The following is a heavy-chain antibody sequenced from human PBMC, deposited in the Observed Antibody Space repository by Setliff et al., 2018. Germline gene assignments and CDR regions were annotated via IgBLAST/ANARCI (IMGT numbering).Heavy chain of an antibody. CDR3: ARMTGFLYTDV. D-gene: IGHD3-3*01. V-gene: IGHV4-59*08. CDR2: MYYSEDT. J-gene: IGHJ6*03. CDR1: GGSVRGYY. Sequence: SETLSLTCTVSGGSVRGYYWSWIRQPPGKGLEWIGYMYYSEDTNYNPSLKSQVTISVDTSKIQFSLELRSVTAADTAVYYCARMTGFLYTDVWGKGTTVTVSS.